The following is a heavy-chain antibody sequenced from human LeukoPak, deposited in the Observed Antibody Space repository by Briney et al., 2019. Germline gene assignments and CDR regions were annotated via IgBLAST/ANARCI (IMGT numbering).Heavy chain of an antibody. CDR1: GYTLTELS. J-gene: IGHJ4*02. D-gene: IGHD3-16*02. V-gene: IGHV1-24*01. CDR3: ATGRNLDDYVWGSYRSYYFDY. Sequence: ASVKVSCKVSGYTLTELSMHWGRQAPGKGLEWMGGFDPEYGETIYAQKFQGRVTMTEDTSTDTAYMEMSSLRSEDTAVYYCATGRNLDDYVWGSYRSYYFDYWGQGTLVTVSS. CDR2: FDPEYGET.